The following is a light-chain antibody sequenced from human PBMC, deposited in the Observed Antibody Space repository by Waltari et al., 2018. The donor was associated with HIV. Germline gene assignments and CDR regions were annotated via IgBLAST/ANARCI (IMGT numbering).Light chain of an antibody. CDR3: QQYNKWPLT. V-gene: IGKV3D-15*01. CDR1: QSVSSN. Sequence: EIVIVQSPGSQSVYLGVGAALSCRTSQSVSSNLAWYQQKPGQAPRLLIYGASTRATGIPARFSGSGSGTEFTLTIRSLQSEDFAVYYCQQYNKWPLTFGGGTKVEIK. CDR2: GAS. J-gene: IGKJ4*01.